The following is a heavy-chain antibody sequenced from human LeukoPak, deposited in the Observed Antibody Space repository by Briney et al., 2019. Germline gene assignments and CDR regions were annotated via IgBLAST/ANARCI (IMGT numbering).Heavy chain of an antibody. CDR3: ARDQRPVLRYFDWLLKENWFDP. CDR1: GFTFSSYA. D-gene: IGHD3-9*01. Sequence: GGSLRLSCAASGFTFSSYAMSWVRQAPGKGLEWVSSISSSSSYIYYADSVKGRFTISRDNAKNSLYLQMNSLRAEDTAVYYCARDQRPVLRYFDWLLKENWFDPWGQGTLVTVSS. CDR2: ISSSSSYI. V-gene: IGHV3-21*01. J-gene: IGHJ5*02.